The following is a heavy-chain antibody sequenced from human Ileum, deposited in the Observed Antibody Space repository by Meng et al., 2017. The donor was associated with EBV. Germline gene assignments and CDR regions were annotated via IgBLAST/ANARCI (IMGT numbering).Heavy chain of an antibody. CDR3: ARDGGFSVGATKYDY. CDR2: INPGSGNT. J-gene: IGHJ4*02. CDR1: GSTVTGYA. D-gene: IGHD1-26*01. Sequence: QGQLVQSGAEGKMAGASIKLSCKASGSTVTGYAIHWVRQAPGQRLEWMGWINPGSGNTKYSQKFQGRVTITRDTSATTVYMDLSSLRSEDTAVFYCARDGGFSVGATKYDYWGQGALVTVSS. V-gene: IGHV1-3*01.